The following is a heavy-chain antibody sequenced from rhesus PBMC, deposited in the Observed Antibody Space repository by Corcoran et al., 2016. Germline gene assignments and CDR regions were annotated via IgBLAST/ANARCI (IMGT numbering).Heavy chain of an antibody. CDR3: ALRYEV. D-gene: IGHD1-1-1*01. V-gene: IGHV4S11*01. CDR1: GGSIGSNY. J-gene: IGHJ5-1*01. CDR2: IYSSGST. Sequence: QVQLQESGPGLVKPSETLSLTCAVSGGSIGSNYWSWIRQAPGRGLEWIGYIYSSGSTYYNPSLKSRVTLSVDTSKNQFSLKLTSVTAADTAVYYCALRYEVWGPGVLVTVSS.